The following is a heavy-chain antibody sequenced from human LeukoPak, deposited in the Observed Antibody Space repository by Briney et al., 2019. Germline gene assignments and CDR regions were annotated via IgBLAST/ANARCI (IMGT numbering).Heavy chain of an antibody. Sequence: SETLSLTCAVSGGSFSGYYWSWIRQPPGKGLEWIGEINHSGSTNYNPSLKSRVTISVDTSKNQFSLKLSSVAAADTAVYYCARGIVVVPAATSNWFDPWGQGTLVTVSS. J-gene: IGHJ5*02. V-gene: IGHV4-34*01. CDR2: INHSGST. D-gene: IGHD2-2*01. CDR1: GGSFSGYY. CDR3: ARGIVVVPAATSNWFDP.